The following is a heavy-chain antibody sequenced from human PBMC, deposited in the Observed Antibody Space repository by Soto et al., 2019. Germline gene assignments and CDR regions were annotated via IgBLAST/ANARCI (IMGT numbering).Heavy chain of an antibody. CDR2: IIPIFGTA. Sequence: SVKVSCKASGGTFSSYAISWVRQAPGQGLEWMGGIIPIFGTANYAQKFQGRVTMTTDTSTNTAYMELSSLRSEDTAVYYCARDRGIAAELKFADTGFDPWSQGTLVTVSS. CDR3: ARDRGIAAELKFADTGFDP. V-gene: IGHV1-69*05. D-gene: IGHD6-13*01. J-gene: IGHJ5*02. CDR1: GGTFSSYA.